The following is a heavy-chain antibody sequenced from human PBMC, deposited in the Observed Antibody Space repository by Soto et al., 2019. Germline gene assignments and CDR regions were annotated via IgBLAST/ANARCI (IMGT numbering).Heavy chain of an antibody. Sequence: GGSLRLSCSASGFSFRDSAMHWVRQAPGKELEYVSAISTHGRNTYYADSVKGRFTISRDNSKNTVHLHMRSLRVEDTAVYYCLRDVFIVVIFKLWGQATPVTFCS. CDR3: LRDVFIVVIFKL. CDR2: ISTHGRNT. CDR1: GFSFRDSA. D-gene: IGHD3-3*01. V-gene: IGHV3-64D*08. J-gene: IGHJ4*02.